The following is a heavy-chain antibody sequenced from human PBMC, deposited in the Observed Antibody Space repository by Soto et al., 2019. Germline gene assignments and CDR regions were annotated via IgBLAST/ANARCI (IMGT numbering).Heavy chain of an antibody. J-gene: IGHJ4*02. CDR1: GFTFSNYG. CDR2: IRYDGSNK. Sequence: QVQLVESGGGVVQPGMSLRLSCAASGFTFSNYGMHWVRQAPGKGLEWVAVIRYDGSNKYYADSVKGRFTISRDNSKNTLYLQMNTLRAEDTAVYYCARHKGGDPYYFDYWGQGTLVTVSS. V-gene: IGHV3-33*01. D-gene: IGHD4-17*01. CDR3: ARHKGGDPYYFDY.